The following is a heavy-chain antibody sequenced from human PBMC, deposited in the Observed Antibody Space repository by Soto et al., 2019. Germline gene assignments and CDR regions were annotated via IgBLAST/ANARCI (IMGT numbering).Heavy chain of an antibody. CDR2: IDPSDSYT. CDR1: GYSFTSYW. Sequence: GESLKISCKGSGYSFTSYWISWVRQMPGKDLEWMWRIDPSDSYTNYSPSFQGHVTISADKSISTAYLQWSSLKASDTAMYYCARLLHYYDSSGYYYWFDPWGQGTLVTVSS. J-gene: IGHJ5*02. CDR3: ARLLHYYDSSGYYYWFDP. V-gene: IGHV5-10-1*01. D-gene: IGHD3-22*01.